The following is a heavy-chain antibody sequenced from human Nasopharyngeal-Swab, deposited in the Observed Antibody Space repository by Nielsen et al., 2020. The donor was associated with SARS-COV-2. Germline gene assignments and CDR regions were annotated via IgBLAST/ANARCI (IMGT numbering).Heavy chain of an antibody. CDR3: ARGGSSWLDNYYYHMDV. CDR2: IYYSGST. D-gene: IGHD6-13*01. CDR1: GGSISSYY. Sequence: SETLSLTCTVSGGSISSYYWSWIRQPPGKGLEWIGYIYYSGSTNYNPSLKSRVIISIDTSKNQFSLILTSVTAADAAMYFCARGGSSWLDNYYYHMDVWGKGTTVTVSS. V-gene: IGHV4-59*08. J-gene: IGHJ6*03.